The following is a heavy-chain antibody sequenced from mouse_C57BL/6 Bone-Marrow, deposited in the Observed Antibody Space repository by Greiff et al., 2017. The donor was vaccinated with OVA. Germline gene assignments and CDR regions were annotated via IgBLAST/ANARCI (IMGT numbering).Heavy chain of an antibody. V-gene: IGHV2-6-1*01. D-gene: IGHD2-5*01. Sequence: VQLQESGPGLVAPSQSLSITCTVSGFSLTSYGVHWVRQPPGKGLEWLVVIWSDGSTTYNSALKSRLSISKDNSKSQVFLKMNSLQTDDTAMYYCARQGSNYPYYYAMDYWGQGTSVTVSS. CDR2: IWSDGST. CDR1: GFSLTSYG. J-gene: IGHJ4*01. CDR3: ARQGSNYPYYYAMDY.